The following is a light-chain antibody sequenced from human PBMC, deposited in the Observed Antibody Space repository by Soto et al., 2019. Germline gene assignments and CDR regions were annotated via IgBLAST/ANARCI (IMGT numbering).Light chain of an antibody. CDR1: PSLSSSY. J-gene: IGKJ5*01. CDR2: GAS. V-gene: IGKV3-20*01. CDR3: QQYGSSPST. Sequence: VLTPSLGTRSLTPGERATLSCRASPSLSSSYLAAYQQQPAQAPRLLIYGASSRATGIPDRFSGSGSGTAFTPTISRLEQEDFAVYYCQQYGSSPSTFGQGTRLEIK.